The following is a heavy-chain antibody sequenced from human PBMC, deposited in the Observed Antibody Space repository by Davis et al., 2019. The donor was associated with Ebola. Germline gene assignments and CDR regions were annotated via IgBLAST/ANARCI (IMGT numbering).Heavy chain of an antibody. CDR1: KYTFTGYY. V-gene: IGHV1-2*04. CDR2: INPNSGGT. CDR3: AREDIKTSHYYYGMDV. D-gene: IGHD5-12*01. J-gene: IGHJ6*02. Sequence: ASVKVSCKASKYTFTGYYIHWVRQAPGQGLEWMGWINPNSGGTNYAQKFQGWVTMTRDTSISTAYMELSRLRADDTAVYYCAREDIKTSHYYYGMDVWGQGTTVTVSS.